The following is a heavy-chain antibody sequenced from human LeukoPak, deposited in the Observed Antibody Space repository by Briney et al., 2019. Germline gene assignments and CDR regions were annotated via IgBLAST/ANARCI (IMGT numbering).Heavy chain of an antibody. Sequence: SETLSLTCAVYGGSFSGYYWRWIRQPPGKGLEWMGEINHSGSNNYNPSLKSRVTISVDTSKNQFSLKLSSVTAADTAVYYCARGINVLRYFDWLRSHGMDVWGKGTTVTVSS. CDR2: INHSGSN. V-gene: IGHV4-34*01. CDR3: ARGINVLRYFDWLRSHGMDV. J-gene: IGHJ6*04. CDR1: GGSFSGYY. D-gene: IGHD3-9*01.